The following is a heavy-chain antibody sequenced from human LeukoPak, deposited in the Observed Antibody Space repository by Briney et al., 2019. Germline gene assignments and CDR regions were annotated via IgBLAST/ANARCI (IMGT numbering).Heavy chain of an antibody. CDR2: IYTSGST. CDR3: ARFRYGVLDY. J-gene: IGHJ4*02. CDR1: GGSISSGSYY. D-gene: IGHD4-17*01. V-gene: IGHV4-61*02. Sequence: SQTLSLTCTVSGGSISSGSYYWSWIRQPAGEGLEWIGRIYTSGSTNYNPSLKSRVTISVDTSKNQFSLKLSSVTAADTAVYYCARFRYGVLDYWGQGTLVTVSS.